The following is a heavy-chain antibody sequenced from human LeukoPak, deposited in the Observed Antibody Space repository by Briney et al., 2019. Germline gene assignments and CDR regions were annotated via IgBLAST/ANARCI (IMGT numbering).Heavy chain of an antibody. V-gene: IGHV3-30*14. D-gene: IGHD5-12*01. J-gene: IGHJ4*02. CDR2: ISYDGSNK. Sequence: GGSLRLSCAASGFTFSNYAMYWVRQAPGKGLEWVAVISYDGSNKYYADSVKGRFTISRDNSKNTLYLQMNSLRAEDTAVYYCARGPSGYHNTGGQGTLVTVSS. CDR1: GFTFSNYA. CDR3: ARGPSGYHNT.